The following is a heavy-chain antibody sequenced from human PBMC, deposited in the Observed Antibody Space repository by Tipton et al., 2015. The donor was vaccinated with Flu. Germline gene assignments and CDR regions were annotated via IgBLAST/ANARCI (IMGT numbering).Heavy chain of an antibody. V-gene: IGHV3-48*03. D-gene: IGHD6-19*01. CDR3: ARETAVAGTDFFDH. Sequence: SLRLSCAASGFTFSRYDMNWVRQAPGKGLEWVSFIGGNGATIYYADSVKGRFTISRDNAKNTLYLQMNSLTAEDTAVYYCARETAVAGTDFFDHWGQGTLVTVSS. CDR2: IGGNGATI. J-gene: IGHJ4*02. CDR1: GFTFSRYD.